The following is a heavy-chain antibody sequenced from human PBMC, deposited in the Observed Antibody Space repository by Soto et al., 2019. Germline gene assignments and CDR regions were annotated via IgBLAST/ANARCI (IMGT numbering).Heavy chain of an antibody. Sequence: GGSTRLSCAASGFPFSSYSMNWVRQAPGKGLEWVSSISSSSSYIYYADSVKGRFTISRDNATNSLYLQMNSLRAEDTAVYYCARDRGHLTDAFDIWGQGTMVTVSS. V-gene: IGHV3-21*01. J-gene: IGHJ3*02. D-gene: IGHD3-10*01. CDR3: ARDRGHLTDAFDI. CDR2: ISSSSSYI. CDR1: GFPFSSYS.